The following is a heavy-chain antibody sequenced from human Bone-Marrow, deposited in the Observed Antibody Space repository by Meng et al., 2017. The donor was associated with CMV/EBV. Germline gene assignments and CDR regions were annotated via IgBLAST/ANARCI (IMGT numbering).Heavy chain of an antibody. CDR3: ARDVHYFDSSGYLSWFDP. Sequence: SETLSLTCTVPGGPISSYHWSWIRQPPGKGLEWIGYIYYSGSTNSNPSLKSRVTISVDTSKTQFTLKLSSVTAADTAVNYCARDVHYFDSSGYLSWFDPWGQGTLVTVSS. J-gene: IGHJ5*02. D-gene: IGHD3-22*01. CDR2: IYYSGST. CDR1: GGPISSYH. V-gene: IGHV4-59*01.